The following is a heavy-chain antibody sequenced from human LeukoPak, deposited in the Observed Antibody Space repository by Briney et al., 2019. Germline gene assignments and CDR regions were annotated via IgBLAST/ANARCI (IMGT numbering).Heavy chain of an antibody. CDR1: GYTFTGYY. Sequence: ASLKVSCKASGYTFTGYYMHWVRQTPGQGLEWMGWINPNSGGTNYAQKFQGRVTMTRDTSISTAYMELSRLRSDDTAVYYYARVNNWNDFDYWGQGTLVTVSS. J-gene: IGHJ4*02. CDR2: INPNSGGT. CDR3: ARVNNWNDFDY. D-gene: IGHD1-1*01. V-gene: IGHV1-2*02.